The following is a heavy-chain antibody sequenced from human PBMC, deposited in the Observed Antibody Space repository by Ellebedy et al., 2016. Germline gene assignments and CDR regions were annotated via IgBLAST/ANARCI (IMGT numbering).Heavy chain of an antibody. D-gene: IGHD6-13*01. J-gene: IGHJ3*02. CDR1: GFSLSTDGVG. CDR3: AALKGQQVLGAYDI. V-gene: IGHV2-5*01. Sequence: SGPTLVKPTQTLTLTCTFSGFSLSTDGVGVAWIRQPPGKALEWLALIYWNDDKRYSPSLRSRLTITKDTSKDQVVLGMTNMDRVDTATYYCAALKGQQVLGAYDIWGQGTMVTVSS. CDR2: IYWNDDK.